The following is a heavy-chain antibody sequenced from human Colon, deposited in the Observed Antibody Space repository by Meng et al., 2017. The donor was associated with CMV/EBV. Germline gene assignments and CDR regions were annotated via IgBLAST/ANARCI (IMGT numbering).Heavy chain of an antibody. Sequence: GESLKISCAASGFPFSSYGMSWVRQAPGKGLEWVSAIRGNGVDTFYADSVKGRFTISRDNSKNILYLQMNSLRADDTAVYYCARGSGPLFPGAFDIWGQGTMVTVSS. CDR1: GFPFSSYG. J-gene: IGHJ3*02. V-gene: IGHV3-23*01. D-gene: IGHD3-10*02. CDR2: IRGNGVDT. CDR3: ARGSGPLFPGAFDI.